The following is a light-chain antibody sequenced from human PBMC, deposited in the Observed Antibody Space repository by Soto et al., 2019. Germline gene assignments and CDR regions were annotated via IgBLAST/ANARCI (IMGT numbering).Light chain of an antibody. V-gene: IGKV3-20*01. CDR3: QQYGSSPIT. J-gene: IGKJ5*01. Sequence: IVTAKSAATLSVSPGERATLSCTASQSVSNNYLAWYQQKPGQPPRLLIYGASNRATGIPDRFSGSGSGTDFTLTISRLEPEDFAVYYCQQYGSSPITFGQGTRLEIK. CDR1: QSVSNNY. CDR2: GAS.